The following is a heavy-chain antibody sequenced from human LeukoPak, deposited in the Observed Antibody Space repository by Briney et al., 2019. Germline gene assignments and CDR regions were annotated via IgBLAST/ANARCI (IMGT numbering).Heavy chain of an antibody. CDR3: TTSLAGAVTAVYPFDN. Sequence: GGSLRLSCVASGLTFSNAWTNWVRQAPGKGLEWVGRIKSKTDGGTTDYAAPVKGRITISRDDSTNTLHLQMNSLKTEDTAVYYCTTSLAGAVTAVYPFDNWGQGTLVTVSS. CDR1: GLTFSNAW. CDR2: IKSKTDGGTT. V-gene: IGHV3-15*01. J-gene: IGHJ4*02. D-gene: IGHD2-21*02.